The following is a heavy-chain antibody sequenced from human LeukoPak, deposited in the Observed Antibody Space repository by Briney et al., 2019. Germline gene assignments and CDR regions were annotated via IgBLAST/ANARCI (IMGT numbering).Heavy chain of an antibody. D-gene: IGHD4-17*01. V-gene: IGHV4-38-2*02. CDR3: AGISTGSCFRH. Sequence: PSETLSLTCSVSGYSISNDYYWGWIRQSPEKGLEWLGSISHSGSIYYNPSLRSRVTISRDMPKNQFPLDLNSVTAADTAVYYCAGISTGSCFRHWGQGTLVTVSS. J-gene: IGHJ1*01. CDR1: GYSISNDYY. CDR2: ISHSGSI.